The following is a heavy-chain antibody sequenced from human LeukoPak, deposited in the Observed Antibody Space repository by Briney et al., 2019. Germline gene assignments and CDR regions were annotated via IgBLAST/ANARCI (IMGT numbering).Heavy chain of an antibody. D-gene: IGHD5-18*01. V-gene: IGHV3-11*03. J-gene: IGHJ4*02. CDR3: ARLEYSYGSFIDY. Sequence: GGSLRLSCAASGFTFSDYYMSWIRQAPGQGLEWVSYISSSSGYTNYADSVKGRFTISRDNAKNSLYLQMNSLRAEDTAVYYCARLEYSYGSFIDYWGQGTLVTVSS. CDR1: GFTFSDYY. CDR2: ISSSSGYT.